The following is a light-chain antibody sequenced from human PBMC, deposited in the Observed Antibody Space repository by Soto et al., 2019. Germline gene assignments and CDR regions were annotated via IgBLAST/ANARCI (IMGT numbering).Light chain of an antibody. Sequence: DIQMTQSPSTQSASVGDRVTVTCRASQSISSWLAWYQQKAGKAPKLLIYKASALESGVPSRFSGSGSGTEFTLTISSLEPEDFATYYCQHYNTYPWTFGQGTKVDIK. J-gene: IGKJ1*01. CDR2: KAS. V-gene: IGKV1-5*03. CDR3: QHYNTYPWT. CDR1: QSISSW.